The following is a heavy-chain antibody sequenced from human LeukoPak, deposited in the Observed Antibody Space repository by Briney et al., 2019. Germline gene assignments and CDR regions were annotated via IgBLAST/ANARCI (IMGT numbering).Heavy chain of an antibody. Sequence: GGSLRLSCAASGFTFSSYGMHWVRQAPGKGLEWVAVISYDGSNKYYADSVKGRFTISRDNSKNTLYLQMNSLRAEDTAVCYCAKDFGSDSGWYFDYWGQGTLVTVSS. CDR2: ISYDGSNK. CDR1: GFTFSSYG. D-gene: IGHD6-19*01. V-gene: IGHV3-30*18. CDR3: AKDFGSDSGWYFDY. J-gene: IGHJ4*02.